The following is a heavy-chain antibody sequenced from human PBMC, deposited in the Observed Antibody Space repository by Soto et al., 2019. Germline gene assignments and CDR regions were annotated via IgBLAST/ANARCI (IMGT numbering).Heavy chain of an antibody. CDR2: INPNSGGT. V-gene: IGHV1-2*02. J-gene: IGHJ4*02. CDR3: ARANSGDDDEFDY. CDR1: GYTFTGYY. Sequence: VASVKVSCKASGYTFTGYYMHWVRQAPGQGLEWMGWINPNSGGTNYAQKSQGRVTMSRDTSISSAYMELSRLRSDDTAVYYCARANSGDDDEFDYWGQGTPVTVSS. D-gene: IGHD5-12*01.